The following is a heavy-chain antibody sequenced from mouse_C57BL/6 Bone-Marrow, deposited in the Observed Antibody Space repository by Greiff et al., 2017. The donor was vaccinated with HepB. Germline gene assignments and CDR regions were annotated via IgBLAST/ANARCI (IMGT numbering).Heavy chain of an antibody. D-gene: IGHD1-1*01. CDR2: IYPRSGNT. CDR1: GYTFTSYG. Sequence: VQLQQSGAELARPGASVKLSCKASGYTFTSYGISWVKQRTGQGLEWFGEIYPRSGNTYYNEKFKGKATLTADKSASTASMELRSLTSEDSAVYVCARSRRVLRTYWGQGTTLTVSS. V-gene: IGHV1-81*01. CDR3: ARSRRVLRTY. J-gene: IGHJ2*01.